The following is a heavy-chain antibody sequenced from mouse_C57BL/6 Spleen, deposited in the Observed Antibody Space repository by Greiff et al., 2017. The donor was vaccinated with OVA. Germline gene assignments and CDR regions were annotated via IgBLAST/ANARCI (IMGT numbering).Heavy chain of an antibody. Sequence: QVQLQQPGAELVKPGASVKLSCKASGYTFTSYWMHWVKQRPGQGLEWIGMIHPNSGSTNYNEKFKSKATLTVDKSSSTAYLQLSSLTSEDSAVYYCARDSSGYGDYWGQGTTLTVSS. CDR3: ARDSSGYGDY. V-gene: IGHV1-64*01. CDR2: IHPNSGST. D-gene: IGHD3-2*02. J-gene: IGHJ2*01. CDR1: GYTFTSYW.